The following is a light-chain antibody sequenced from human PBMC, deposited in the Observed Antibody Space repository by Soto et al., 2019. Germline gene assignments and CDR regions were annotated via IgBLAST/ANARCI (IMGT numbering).Light chain of an antibody. J-gene: IGKJ1*01. V-gene: IGKV3-11*01. CDR3: QQYNNWPTWT. Sequence: ETVLAQSPATLSFSPGERATLSCRTSQSVSSYLAWYQQKPGQAPRLLIYDASNRATGIPARFSGSGSGTEFTLTISSLQSEDFAVYYCQQYNNWPTWTFGQGTKV. CDR1: QSVSSY. CDR2: DAS.